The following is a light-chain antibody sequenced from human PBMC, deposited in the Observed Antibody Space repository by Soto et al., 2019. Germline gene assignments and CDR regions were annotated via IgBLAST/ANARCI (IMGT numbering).Light chain of an antibody. CDR3: QKYNIAPWT. Sequence: DIQMTQSPSSLSAYVGDRVTITCRASQAISNNLAWYQQKPGKVPKLLIYAASTLQSGVPSRFSGSGSGTDFTLTISSLQPEDVATYYCQKYNIAPWTFGQGTKVEIK. J-gene: IGKJ1*01. CDR1: QAISNN. V-gene: IGKV1-27*01. CDR2: AAS.